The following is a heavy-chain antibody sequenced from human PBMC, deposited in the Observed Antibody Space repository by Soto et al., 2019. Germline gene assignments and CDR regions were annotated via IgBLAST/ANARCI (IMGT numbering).Heavy chain of an antibody. V-gene: IGHV1-69*12. CDR3: ARHSYDSSGYYRYYFHY. CDR1: GGTFSRYA. D-gene: IGHD3-22*01. J-gene: IGHJ4*02. Sequence: QVQLVQSGADVKKPGSSVKVSCKASGGTFSRYAISWVRPAPGQGLEWMGGIIPIFGTTNYAQKFQGRVTITADESTSTAYMELSSLRSEDTAVYYCARHSYDSSGYYRYYFHYWGQGALVTVSS. CDR2: IIPIFGTT.